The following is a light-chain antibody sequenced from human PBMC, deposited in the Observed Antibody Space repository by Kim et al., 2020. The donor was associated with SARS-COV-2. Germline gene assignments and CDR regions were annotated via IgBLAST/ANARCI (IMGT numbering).Light chain of an antibody. CDR1: QSVRNY. CDR3: QQRSSWPLT. CDR2: GTA. V-gene: IGKV3-11*01. J-gene: IGKJ4*01. Sequence: SPGEHAAPSCKDRQSVRNYLAWYRQKPAQAPTLLIYGTANRANGIPTRFSGSGSGTDFTLSISNLDPEDFAVYYCQQRSSWPLTFGGGTKVDIK.